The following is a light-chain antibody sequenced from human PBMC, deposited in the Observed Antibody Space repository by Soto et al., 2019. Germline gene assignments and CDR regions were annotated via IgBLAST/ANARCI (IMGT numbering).Light chain of an antibody. CDR2: EVS. J-gene: IGLJ3*02. CDR3: SSYTSTTRL. CDR1: SSDIGSKNY. V-gene: IGLV2-14*01. Sequence: QSVLTQPASVSGSPGQPITISCTGTSSDIGSKNYVSWFQQRPGKAPTLILYEVSNRPSGVSTHFSGSKSGNTASLTISGLLPEDEAEYYCSSYTSTTRLFGGGTKHTVL.